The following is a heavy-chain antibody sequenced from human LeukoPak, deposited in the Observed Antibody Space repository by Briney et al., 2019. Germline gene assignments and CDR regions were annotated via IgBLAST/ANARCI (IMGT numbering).Heavy chain of an antibody. D-gene: IGHD3-22*01. CDR2: IYYSGST. CDR1: GGSISSGGYY. CDR3: ARDMYDSSGSYAFDI. V-gene: IGHV4-31*03. Sequence: SQTLSLTCTVSGGSISSGGYYWSWIRQHPGKGLEWIGYIYYSGSTYYNPSLKSRVTVSVDTSKNQFSLKLSSVTAADTAVYYCARDMYDSSGSYAFDIWGQGTMVTVSS. J-gene: IGHJ3*02.